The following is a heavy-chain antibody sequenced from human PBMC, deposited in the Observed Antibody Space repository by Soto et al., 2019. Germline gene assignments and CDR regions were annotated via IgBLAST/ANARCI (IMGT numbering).Heavy chain of an antibody. Sequence: SETLSLTCAVSSGSISSSNWWSWVRQPPGKGLEWIGEIYHSGSTNYNPSLKSRVTISVDKSKNQFSLKLSSVTAADTAVYYCARLIVVVPAAINRAFDIWGQGTMVTVSS. D-gene: IGHD2-2*02. CDR3: ARLIVVVPAAINRAFDI. CDR2: IYHSGST. V-gene: IGHV4-4*02. J-gene: IGHJ3*02. CDR1: SGSISSSNW.